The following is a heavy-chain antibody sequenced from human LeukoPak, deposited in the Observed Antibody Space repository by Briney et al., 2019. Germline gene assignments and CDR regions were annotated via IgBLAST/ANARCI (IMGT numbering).Heavy chain of an antibody. Sequence: GRSLRLSCAASGVTFNNYGMHLVRQAPGKGLEWMALIWYDGSNKYYADSVKGRFTISRDNSKNTLYLQMNSLRAEDTAVYYCSREYFDWSRNYYYGMDVWGQGTTVTVSS. CDR2: IWYDGSNK. V-gene: IGHV3-33*08. CDR3: SREYFDWSRNYYYGMDV. CDR1: GVTFNNYG. J-gene: IGHJ6*02. D-gene: IGHD3-9*01.